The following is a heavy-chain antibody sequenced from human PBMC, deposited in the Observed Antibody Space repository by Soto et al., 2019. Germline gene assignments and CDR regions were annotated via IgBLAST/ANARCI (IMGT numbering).Heavy chain of an antibody. CDR2: IRTKVNSYAT. CDR3: TTEPGHY. V-gene: IGHV3-73*01. CDR1: GFTFSGSA. J-gene: IGHJ4*02. Sequence: EVQLVESGGGLVQPGGSLKLSCAASGFTFSGSAMHWVRQASGKGLEWVGRIRTKVNSYATTYGASVKGRFTISRDDSKNTTYLQMNSLKTDDTAVYYCTTEPGHYWGQGTLVTVSS. D-gene: IGHD3-10*01.